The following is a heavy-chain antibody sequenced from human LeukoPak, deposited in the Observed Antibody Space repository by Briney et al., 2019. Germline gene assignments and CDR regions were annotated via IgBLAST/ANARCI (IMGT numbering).Heavy chain of an antibody. J-gene: IGHJ4*02. Sequence: GGSLRLSCAASGFTFSSHWMTWVRQAPGKGLEWVANIKEDGTRKNYMDSVKGRFTISRDNSKNTLYLQINSLRAEDTAVYYCARDLGAVDTAMAPDYWGQGTLVTVSS. V-gene: IGHV3-7*01. D-gene: IGHD5-18*01. CDR2: IKEDGTRK. CDR1: GFTFSSHW. CDR3: ARDLGAVDTAMAPDY.